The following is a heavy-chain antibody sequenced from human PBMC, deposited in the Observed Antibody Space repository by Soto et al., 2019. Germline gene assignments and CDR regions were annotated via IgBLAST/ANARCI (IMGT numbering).Heavy chain of an antibody. Sequence: QLQLQESGPGLVKPSETLSLTCTVSGGSISSSSYYWGWIRQPPGKGLEWIGSIYYSGSTYYNPSLKSRVPISVDTSKNQFSLKLSSVTAADTAVYYCARHYVWGGVTAAFDYWGQGTLVTVSS. CDR1: GGSISSSSYY. CDR3: ARHYVWGGVTAAFDY. CDR2: IYYSGST. V-gene: IGHV4-39*01. J-gene: IGHJ4*02. D-gene: IGHD3-16*01.